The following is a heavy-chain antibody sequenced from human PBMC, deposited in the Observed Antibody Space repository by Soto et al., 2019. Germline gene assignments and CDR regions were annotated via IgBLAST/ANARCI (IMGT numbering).Heavy chain of an antibody. V-gene: IGHV4-59*01. Sequence: SETLSLTCTVSGGSISSYYWSWIRQPPGKGLEWIGYIYYSGSTNYNPSLKSRVTISVDTSKNQFSLKLSSVTAADTVVYYCASDDYYVSTFWGQGTLVTVS. D-gene: IGHD3-10*02. CDR3: ASDDYYVSTF. J-gene: IGHJ1*01. CDR2: IYYSGST. CDR1: GGSISSYY.